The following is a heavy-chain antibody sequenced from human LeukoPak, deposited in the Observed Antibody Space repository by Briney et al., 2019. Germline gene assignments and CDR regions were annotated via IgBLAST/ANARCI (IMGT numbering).Heavy chain of an antibody. V-gene: IGHV3-23*01. CDR1: GFTFSSFG. J-gene: IGHJ4*02. CDR2: ISGSGNRT. D-gene: IGHD3-16*01. Sequence: GGTLRLSCAASGFTFSSFGMNWVRQAPGKGLEWVSAISGSGNRTFYADSVKGRFTISRDNSKNTLYLQMNSLRAEDTAVYYCAKGFNSRGGLYYFDYWGQGTLVTVSS. CDR3: AKGFNSRGGLYYFDY.